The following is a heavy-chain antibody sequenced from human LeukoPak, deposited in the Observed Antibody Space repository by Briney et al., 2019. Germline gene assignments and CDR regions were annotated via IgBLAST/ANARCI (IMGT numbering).Heavy chain of an antibody. CDR2: IYTGGTT. V-gene: IGHV3-66*01. Sequence: PGGSLRLSCVASGFTVSSKYMSWVRQAPGKGLEWVAVIYTGGTTYYADSVKGRFTISRDNSKNTLYLQMDGLRVEDTAVYYCAKVGAVAAVDYWGQGTLVTVSS. CDR3: AKVGAVAAVDY. D-gene: IGHD6-19*01. J-gene: IGHJ4*02. CDR1: GFTVSSKY.